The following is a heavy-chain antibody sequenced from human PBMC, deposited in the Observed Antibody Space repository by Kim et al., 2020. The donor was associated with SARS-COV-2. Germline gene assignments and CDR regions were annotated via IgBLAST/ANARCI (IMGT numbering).Heavy chain of an antibody. Sequence: GGSLRLSCAASGFTFSSYDMHWVRQATGKGLEWVSAIGTAGDTYYPGSVKGRFTISRENAKNSLYLQMNSLRAGDTAVYYCARAVFSNSWYGGENYYYGMDVWGQGTTVTVSS. CDR3: ARAVFSNSWYGGENYYYGMDV. CDR1: GFTFSSYD. CDR2: IGTAGDT. D-gene: IGHD6-13*01. J-gene: IGHJ6*02. V-gene: IGHV3-13*01.